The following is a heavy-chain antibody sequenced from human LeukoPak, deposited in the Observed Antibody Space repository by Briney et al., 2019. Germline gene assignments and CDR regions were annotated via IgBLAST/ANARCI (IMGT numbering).Heavy chain of an antibody. CDR1: GFTVSGNY. J-gene: IGHJ6*03. CDR2: IYSGGST. D-gene: IGHD4-17*01. Sequence: PGGSLRLSCAASGFTVSGNYMSWVRQAPGKGLEWVSVIYSGGSTYYADSVKGRFTISRDNSKNTLYLQMNSLRAEDTAVYYCARSYGDGRLYYMDVWGKGTTVTVSS. V-gene: IGHV3-53*01. CDR3: ARSYGDGRLYYMDV.